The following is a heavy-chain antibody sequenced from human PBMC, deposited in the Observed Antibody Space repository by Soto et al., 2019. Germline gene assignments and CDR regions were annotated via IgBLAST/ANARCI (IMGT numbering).Heavy chain of an antibody. CDR2: ISAYNGNT. Sequence: GASVKVSCKASGYTFTSYGISWVRQAPGQGLEWMGWISAYNGNTNYAQKLQGRVTMTTDTSTSTAYMELRSLRSDDTAVYYCARGFEYCSGGSCSQYYFDYWGQGTLVTVSS. J-gene: IGHJ4*02. D-gene: IGHD2-15*01. CDR3: ARGFEYCSGGSCSQYYFDY. CDR1: GYTFTSYG. V-gene: IGHV1-18*01.